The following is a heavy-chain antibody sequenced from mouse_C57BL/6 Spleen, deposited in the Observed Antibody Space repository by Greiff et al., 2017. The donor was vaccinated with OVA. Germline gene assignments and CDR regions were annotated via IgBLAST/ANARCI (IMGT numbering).Heavy chain of an antibody. CDR1: GYTFTDYY. J-gene: IGHJ4*01. D-gene: IGHD1-1*01. CDR2: INPNNGGT. V-gene: IGHV1-26*01. CDR3: ARLGYGSGCYSMDY. Sequence: VQLQQSGPELVKPGASVKISCKASGYTFTDYYMNWVKQSHGKSLEWIGDINPNNGGTSYNQKFKGKATLTVDTSSSTAYMELHSLTSEDSAVYYCARLGYGSGCYSMDYWGQGTSVTVSS.